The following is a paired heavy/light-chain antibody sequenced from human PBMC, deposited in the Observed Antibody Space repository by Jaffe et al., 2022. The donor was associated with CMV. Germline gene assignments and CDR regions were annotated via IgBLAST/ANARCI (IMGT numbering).Light chain of an antibody. CDR2: DVS. V-gene: IGLV2-14*03. CDR1: RSDVGAYAS. J-gene: IGLJ3*02. CDR3: SSFTTSATVV. Sequence: QSALTQPASVSGSPGQSITISCTGTRSDVGAYASVTWYRQHPGRAPKLMIYDVSNRPSSVSNRFSGSKSGSTASLTISGLQAEDEGDYYCSSFTTSATVVFGGGTKLTVL.
Heavy chain of an antibody. CDR3: ARASYCGDTKCHNLSWLGP. CDR1: GGSMNNFY. V-gene: IGHV4-4*07. J-gene: IGHJ5*02. Sequence: QVPVQESGPGLVKPSETLSLTCTVSGGSMNNFYWSWVRQPAGKGLEWIGRIFPSGDTNYNPSLKSRVTMSVDTSKNQFSLKMRSVTAADTAVYYCARASYCGDTKCHNLSWLGPWGQGTLVTVSS. D-gene: IGHD2-21*01. CDR2: IFPSGDT.